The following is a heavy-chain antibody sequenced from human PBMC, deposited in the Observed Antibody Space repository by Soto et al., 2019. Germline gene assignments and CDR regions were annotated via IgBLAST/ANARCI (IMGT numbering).Heavy chain of an antibody. CDR1: GFTFSSYA. D-gene: IGHD6-19*01. Sequence: HPGGSLRLSCAASGFTFSSYAMSWVRQAPGKGLEWVSAISGSGGSTYYADSVKGRFTISRDNSKNTLYLQMNSLRAEDTAVYYCAKDRDRSGWTVEKVFDYWGQGTLVTVSS. CDR2: ISGSGGST. CDR3: AKDRDRSGWTVEKVFDY. J-gene: IGHJ4*02. V-gene: IGHV3-23*01.